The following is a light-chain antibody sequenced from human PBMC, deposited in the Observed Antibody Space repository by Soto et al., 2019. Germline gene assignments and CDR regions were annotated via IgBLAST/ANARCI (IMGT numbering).Light chain of an antibody. CDR1: NSDIGGYHY. V-gene: IGLV2-14*01. CDR2: DVS. J-gene: IGLJ1*01. Sequence: QSVLSQPGSVSGSPGQPITISCTGTNSDIGGYHYVSWYQQHSGKAPKLMIYDVSNRPSGVSNRFSVSKSGNTASLTISGLHAVDEADYYCSSYTRSSTRVFGSRTKGTVL. CDR3: SSYTRSSTRV.